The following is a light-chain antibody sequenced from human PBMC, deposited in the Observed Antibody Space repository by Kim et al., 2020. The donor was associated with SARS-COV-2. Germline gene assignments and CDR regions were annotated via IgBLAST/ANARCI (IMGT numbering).Light chain of an antibody. CDR2: DTS. CDR1: QSVSY. V-gene: IGKV3-11*01. Sequence: CLSPGERATLSCRASQSVSYLAWYQQKPGQAPRLLIYDTSSRATGIPARFSGSVSGTDFTLTISSLEPEDFAVYYCQQCSYWPLTFGGGTKVDIK. CDR3: QQCSYWPLT. J-gene: IGKJ4*01.